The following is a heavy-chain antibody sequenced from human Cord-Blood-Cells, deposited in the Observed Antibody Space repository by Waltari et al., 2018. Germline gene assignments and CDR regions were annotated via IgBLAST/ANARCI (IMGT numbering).Heavy chain of an antibody. V-gene: IGHV4-34*01. J-gene: IGHJ3*02. CDR3: ARGSDDAFDI. CDR1: GGSFSGYS. Sequence: QVQLQQWGPGLLKPSETLSPPWAVYGGSFSGYSWSWIRQPPGKGLEWIGEINHSGSTNYNPSLKSRVTISVDTSKNQFSLKLSSVTAADTAVYYCARGSDDAFDIWGQGTMVTVSS. CDR2: INHSGST.